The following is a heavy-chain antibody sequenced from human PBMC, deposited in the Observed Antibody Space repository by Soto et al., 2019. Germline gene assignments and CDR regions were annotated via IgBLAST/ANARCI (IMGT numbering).Heavy chain of an antibody. V-gene: IGHV3-23*01. CDR3: AKAPPSQVLVPAYFDY. CDR1: GFTFSSYA. D-gene: IGHD2-15*01. CDR2: ISSRGGNT. J-gene: IGHJ4*02. Sequence: AGGSLRLSCAASGFTFSSYAMSWVRRAPGKGLQWVSSISSRGGNTFYAGSVKGRFTISRDNSKNTLYLQMNSLRDEDTAVYYCAKAPPSQVLVPAYFDYLGQGTLVTVSS.